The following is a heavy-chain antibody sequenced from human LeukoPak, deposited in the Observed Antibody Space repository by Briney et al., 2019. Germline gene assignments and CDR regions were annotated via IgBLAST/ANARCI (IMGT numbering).Heavy chain of an antibody. CDR3: ARVGYSSGWYGGNWFDP. CDR2: IIPIFGTA. D-gene: IGHD6-19*01. J-gene: IGHJ5*02. V-gene: IGHV1-69*13. CDR1: GGTFSSYA. Sequence: GASVKVSCKASGGTFSSYAISWVRQAPGQGLEWMGGIIPIFGTANYAQKFQGRVAITADESTSTAYMELSSLRSEDTAVYYCARVGYSSGWYGGNWFDPWGQGTLVTVSS.